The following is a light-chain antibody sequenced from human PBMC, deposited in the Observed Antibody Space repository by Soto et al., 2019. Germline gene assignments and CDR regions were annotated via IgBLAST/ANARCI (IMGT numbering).Light chain of an antibody. J-gene: IGKJ1*01. CDR3: MQGTHWPWT. CDR1: QSLVSSDGNTY. CDR2: KVS. Sequence: DLVLTQSPLSLSVTLGQPASISCRSSQSLVSSDGNTYLNWFQQRPGQSPRRLIFKVSDRDSGVPDRFSGSGSGTDFILKISRVEAEDVGIYYCMQGTHWPWTFGQGTKAEIK. V-gene: IGKV2-30*01.